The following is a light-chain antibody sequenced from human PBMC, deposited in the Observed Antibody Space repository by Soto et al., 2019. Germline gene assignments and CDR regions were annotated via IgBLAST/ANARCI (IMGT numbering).Light chain of an antibody. Sequence: EIVLTQSPATLSLATGERATLSCGASQSVSSSYLAWYQQKPGLAPRLLIYDVFTRATGIPDRFSGRGSGTDFTLTISRLEPEDFAVYYCQQYAYPPLTFGGGTKVEI. CDR1: QSVSSSY. CDR3: QQYAYPPLT. V-gene: IGKV3D-20*01. J-gene: IGKJ4*01. CDR2: DVF.